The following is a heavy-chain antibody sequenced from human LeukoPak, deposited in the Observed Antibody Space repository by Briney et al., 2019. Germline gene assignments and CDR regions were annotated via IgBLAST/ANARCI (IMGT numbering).Heavy chain of an antibody. CDR2: INPKSGGT. CDR3: ARDGGGDYDQNYY. D-gene: IGHD2-21*02. Sequence: ASVKVSFKASGYTCTDYYMHWVRQAPGQGLEWMGWINPKSGGTSSAQKLQGRVTMTRDTSISTAYMELSRLRSDDTAVYHCARDGGGDYDQNYYWSQGTLVTVSS. CDR1: GYTCTDYY. J-gene: IGHJ4*02. V-gene: IGHV1-2*02.